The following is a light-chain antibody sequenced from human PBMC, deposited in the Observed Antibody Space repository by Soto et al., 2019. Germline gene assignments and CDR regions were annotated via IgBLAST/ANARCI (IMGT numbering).Light chain of an antibody. CDR3: QHYGSSPWT. V-gene: IGKV3-20*01. Sequence: EIVLTQSAGTLSLSPGERATLSCRASQTVSGRYLACFQQKPDQTPSLLIYDASTSTAVLPDRFSGSGSGTYFSLTISRLEPEDVAVYYCQHYGSSPWTFGQGTKVEIK. J-gene: IGKJ1*01. CDR1: QTVSGRY. CDR2: DAS.